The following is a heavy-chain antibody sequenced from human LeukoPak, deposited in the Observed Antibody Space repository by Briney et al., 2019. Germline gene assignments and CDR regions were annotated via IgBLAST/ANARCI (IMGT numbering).Heavy chain of an antibody. J-gene: IGHJ4*02. Sequence: SETLSLSCTVSGGSISSGGYYWSWIRQHPGKGLEWIGYIYYSGSTYYNPSLKSRVTISVDTSKNQFSLKLSSVTAADTAVYYCARAASDYYDSSGYYPGHDYWGQGTLVTVSS. CDR2: IYYSGST. CDR1: GGSISSGGYY. D-gene: IGHD3-22*01. CDR3: ARAASDYYDSSGYYPGHDY. V-gene: IGHV4-31*03.